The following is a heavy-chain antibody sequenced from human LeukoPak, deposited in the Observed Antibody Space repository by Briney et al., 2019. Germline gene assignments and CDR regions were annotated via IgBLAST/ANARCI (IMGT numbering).Heavy chain of an antibody. CDR2: IYHSGST. V-gene: IGHV4-34*01. CDR3: ARDGYSGYEGGY. Sequence: SETLSLTCAVYGGSFSDYYWTWIRQPPGKGLEWIGYIYHSGSTYYNPSLKSRVTISVDRPKNQFSLKLSSVTAADTAVYYCARDGYSGYEGGYWGQGTLVTVSS. CDR1: GGSFSDYY. D-gene: IGHD5-12*01. J-gene: IGHJ4*02.